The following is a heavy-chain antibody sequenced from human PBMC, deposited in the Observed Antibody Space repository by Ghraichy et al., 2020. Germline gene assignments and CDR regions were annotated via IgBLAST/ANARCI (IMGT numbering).Heavy chain of an antibody. J-gene: IGHJ6*02. D-gene: IGHD3-9*01. CDR3: ARDEVRYFDSTESYYYYGMDV. Sequence: GGSLRLSCEASGFSLSSYSMNWVRLAPGKGLEWVSHISSSSSIIYYADSVKGRFTISRDNAKNSLYLQMNSLRDEDTAVYYCARDEVRYFDSTESYYYYGMDVWGRGTTATVPS. CDR2: ISSSSSII. CDR1: GFSLSSYS. V-gene: IGHV3-48*02.